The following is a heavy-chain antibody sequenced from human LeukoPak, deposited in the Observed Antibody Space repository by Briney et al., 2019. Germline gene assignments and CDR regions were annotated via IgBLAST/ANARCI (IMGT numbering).Heavy chain of an antibody. Sequence: SETLSLTCTVSGYSISSGYYWGWIRQPPGKGLEWIGSIYHSGSTYYNPPLKSRVTISADTSKNQFSLKLSSVTAADTAVYYCARIAAAGILLDYWGQGTLVTVSS. CDR1: GYSISSGYY. V-gene: IGHV4-38-2*02. D-gene: IGHD6-13*01. CDR3: ARIAAAGILLDY. J-gene: IGHJ4*02. CDR2: IYHSGST.